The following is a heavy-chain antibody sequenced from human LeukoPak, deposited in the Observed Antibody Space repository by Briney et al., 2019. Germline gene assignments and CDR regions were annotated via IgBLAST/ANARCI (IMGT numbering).Heavy chain of an antibody. J-gene: IGHJ4*02. D-gene: IGHD4-17*01. V-gene: IGHV4-61*01. Sequence: PSETLSLTCTVSGGSVSSGSYYWSWIRQPPGKGLEWIGYIYYSGSTNYNSSLKSRVTISVDTSKNQFSLKLSSVTAADTAVCYCARGSTTVTSFDYWGQGTLVTVSS. CDR1: GGSVSSGSYY. CDR2: IYYSGST. CDR3: ARGSTTVTSFDY.